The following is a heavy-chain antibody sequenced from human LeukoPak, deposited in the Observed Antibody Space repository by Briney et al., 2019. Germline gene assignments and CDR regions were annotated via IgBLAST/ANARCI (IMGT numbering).Heavy chain of an antibody. CDR2: IYHTGST. D-gene: IGHD4-17*01. CDR1: GVSISSGGYS. CDR3: ARGPQVTTWDY. V-gene: IGHV4-30-2*01. Sequence: SETLSLTCAVSGVSISSGGYSWNWIRQPPGKGLEWIGYIYHTGSTYYNPSLKSRVTISVDMSKNQFSLKLNSVTAADTAVYYCARGPQVTTWDYWGQGTLVTVSS. J-gene: IGHJ4*02.